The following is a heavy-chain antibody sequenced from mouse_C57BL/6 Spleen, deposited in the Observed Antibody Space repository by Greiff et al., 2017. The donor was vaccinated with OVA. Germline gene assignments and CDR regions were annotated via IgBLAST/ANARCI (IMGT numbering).Heavy chain of an antibody. J-gene: IGHJ4*01. Sequence: QVQLQQPGAELVRPGSSVKLSFKASGYTFTSYWMDWVKQRPVQGLEWIGNIYPSDSETHYNQKFKDKATLTVDKSSSTAYMQLSSLTSEDSAVYYCARWGDYYAMDYWGQGTSVTVSS. CDR1: GYTFTSYW. V-gene: IGHV1-61*01. CDR3: ARWGDYYAMDY. CDR2: IYPSDSET.